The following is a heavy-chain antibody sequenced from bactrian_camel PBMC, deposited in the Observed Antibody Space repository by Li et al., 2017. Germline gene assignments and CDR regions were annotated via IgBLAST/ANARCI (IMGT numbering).Heavy chain of an antibody. Sequence: VQLVESGGGSVQAGDSLRLSCAASMNGYSDEFMGWFRQAPGKEREGVAAIYGGIMTYYADSVKGRFTISKDNAKNTLYLQMNSLKPEDTAMYYCAAFGAGEGTDFAHWGQGTQVTVS. V-gene: IGHV3S53*01. CDR3: AAFGAGEGTDFAH. J-gene: IGHJ6*01. CDR1: MNGYSDEF. CDR2: IYGGIMT.